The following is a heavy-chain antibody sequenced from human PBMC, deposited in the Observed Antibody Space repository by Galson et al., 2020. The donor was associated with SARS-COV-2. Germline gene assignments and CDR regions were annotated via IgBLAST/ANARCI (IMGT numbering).Heavy chain of an antibody. Sequence: SETLSLTCTVSGGSISSSSYYWGWIRQPPGKGLEWIGSIYYSGSTYYNPSLKSRVTISVDTSKNQFSLKLSSVTAADTAVYYCASLKGDYYGSGTGTHPGMDVWGQGTTVTVSS. J-gene: IGHJ6*02. V-gene: IGHV4-39*01. CDR3: ASLKGDYYGSGTGTHPGMDV. CDR1: GGSISSSSYY. CDR2: IYYSGST. D-gene: IGHD3-10*01.